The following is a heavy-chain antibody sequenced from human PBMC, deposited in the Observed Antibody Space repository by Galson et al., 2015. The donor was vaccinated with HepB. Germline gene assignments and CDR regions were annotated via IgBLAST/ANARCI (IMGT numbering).Heavy chain of an antibody. CDR3: ARDAAPMVRGVSFFDY. D-gene: IGHD3-10*01. Sequence: SLRLSCAASGFTFSSYGMHWVRQAPGKGLEWVAVIWYDGRNKYYADSVKGRFTISRDNSKNTLYLQMNSLRAEDTAVYYRARDAAPMVRGVSFFDYWGQGTLVTVSS. J-gene: IGHJ4*02. V-gene: IGHV3-33*01. CDR1: GFTFSSYG. CDR2: IWYDGRNK.